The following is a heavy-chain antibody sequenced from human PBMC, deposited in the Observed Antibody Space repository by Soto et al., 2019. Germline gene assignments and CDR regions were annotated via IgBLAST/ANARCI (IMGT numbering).Heavy chain of an antibody. CDR2: IIPIFGTA. J-gene: IGHJ2*01. CDR3: ARRYGDYDVSFWYFDL. Sequence: QVQLVQSGAGVKKPGSSVKVSCKASGGTFSSYAISWVRQAPGQGLEWMGGIIPIFGTANYAQKFQGRVTITADESTSTAYMELSSLRSEDTAVYYCARRYGDYDVSFWYFDLWGRGTLVTVSS. CDR1: GGTFSSYA. D-gene: IGHD4-17*01. V-gene: IGHV1-69*01.